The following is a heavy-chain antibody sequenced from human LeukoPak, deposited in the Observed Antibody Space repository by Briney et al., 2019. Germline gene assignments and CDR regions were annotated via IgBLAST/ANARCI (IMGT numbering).Heavy chain of an antibody. V-gene: IGHV3-48*01. CDR2: ISSSDTII. D-gene: IGHD4/OR15-4a*01. Sequence: GGSLRLSCAASGFTFSRYIMNWVRQAPGKGLEWLLYISSSDTIIYSADSVKGRFTISRDNSKNTLYLQMNSLRAEDTAVYYCARDSYGGDYWGQGTLVTVSS. CDR1: GFTFSRYI. J-gene: IGHJ4*02. CDR3: ARDSYGGDY.